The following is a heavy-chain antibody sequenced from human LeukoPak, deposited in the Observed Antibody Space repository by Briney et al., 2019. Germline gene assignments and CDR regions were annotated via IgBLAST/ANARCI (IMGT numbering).Heavy chain of an antibody. Sequence: GGSLRLSCAGSGFTVSSNYMSWVRQAPGKGLEWVSVIYNGGNTYYADSVKGRFTISRDNSKNTLYLQMNSLRAEDTAVYYCARGLIYSPNWFDTWGQGTLVTVSS. CDR2: IYNGGNT. CDR1: GFTVSSNY. J-gene: IGHJ5*02. D-gene: IGHD4-11*01. V-gene: IGHV3-66*01. CDR3: ARGLIYSPNWFDT.